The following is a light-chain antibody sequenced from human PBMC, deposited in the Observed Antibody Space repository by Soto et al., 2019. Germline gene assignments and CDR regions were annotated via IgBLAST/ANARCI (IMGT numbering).Light chain of an antibody. CDR3: LLSYSGARV. J-gene: IGLJ3*02. Sequence: QAVVTQAPSLTVSPGGTVTLTCGSSTGTVTSGHYPYWFHQKPGQAPRTLVYNTSDKHSWTPARFSGSLLGGKAALTLSGAQPEDEADFYCLLSYSGARVFDGGTKVTVL. CDR1: TGTVTSGHY. CDR2: NTS. V-gene: IGLV7-46*01.